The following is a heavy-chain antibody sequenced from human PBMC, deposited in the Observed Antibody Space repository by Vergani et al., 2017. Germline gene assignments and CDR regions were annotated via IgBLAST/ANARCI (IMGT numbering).Heavy chain of an antibody. V-gene: IGHV3-15*07. CDR3: TTDPRYCGYRSCYWLRDHHYYGMDV. J-gene: IGHJ6*02. Sequence: EVQLVESGGGIVKPGGSLRLSCVASGFSFRNAWMNWVRRTPGKGLEWVGRIKSTFDRGTTDYAAAVKGRFTISRDDSKNTLFLQMNGLKTEDIGVYYCTTDPRYCGYRSCYWLRDHHYYGMDVWGQGTTVTVSS. CDR1: GFSFRNAW. CDR2: IKSTFDRGTT. D-gene: IGHD3-16*02.